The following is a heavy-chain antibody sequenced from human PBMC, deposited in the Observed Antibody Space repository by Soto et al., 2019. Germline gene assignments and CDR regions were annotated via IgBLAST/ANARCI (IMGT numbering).Heavy chain of an antibody. J-gene: IGHJ4*02. Sequence: SVKVSCKVSGDTFSTYSISWVRQAPGQGLEWLGGIIPIIGTPSYAQRFQDRVTITADKSTSTAYMELSSLRSEETAVYYCARERSRYDRSGYYRPDYWGQGTLVTV. CDR2: IIPIIGTP. V-gene: IGHV1-69*06. CDR1: GDTFSTYS. D-gene: IGHD3-22*01. CDR3: ARERSRYDRSGYYRPDY.